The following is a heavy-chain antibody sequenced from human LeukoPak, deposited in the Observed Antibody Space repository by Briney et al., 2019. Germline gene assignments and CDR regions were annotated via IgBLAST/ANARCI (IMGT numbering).Heavy chain of an antibody. CDR2: IYYSGST. CDR1: GGSISSHY. D-gene: IGHD3-3*01. V-gene: IGHV4-59*11. J-gene: IGHJ6*03. CDR3: ATSKTYYDFWSGYRPLPMDV. Sequence: SETLSLTCTVSGGSISSHYWSWIRQPPGKGLEWIGYIYYSGSTNYNPSLKSRVTISVDTSKNQFSLKLSSVTAADTAVYYCATSKTYYDFWSGYRPLPMDVWGKGTTVTVSS.